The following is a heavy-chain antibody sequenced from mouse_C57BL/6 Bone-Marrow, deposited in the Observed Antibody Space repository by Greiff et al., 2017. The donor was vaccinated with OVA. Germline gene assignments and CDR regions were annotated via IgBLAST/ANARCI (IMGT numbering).Heavy chain of an antibody. CDR2: IYPRRGNT. Sequence: QVQLQQSGAELARPGASVKLSCTASGYTFTSYGISWVKQTTGQGLEWIGEIYPRRGNTYYTEKFTGQATLTADKSSSTAYMELRSLTSEDSAVYFCARVDYSKSGFAYWGQGTLVTVSA. CDR3: ARVDYSKSGFAY. CDR1: GYTFTSYG. V-gene: IGHV1-81*01. J-gene: IGHJ3*01. D-gene: IGHD2-5*01.